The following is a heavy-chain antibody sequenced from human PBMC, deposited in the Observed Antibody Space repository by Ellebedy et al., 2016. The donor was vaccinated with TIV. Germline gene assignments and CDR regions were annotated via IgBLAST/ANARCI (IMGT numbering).Heavy chain of an antibody. Sequence: MPGGSLRLSCTVSGGSISSYYWSWIRQPPGKGLEWIGYIYYSGSTNYNPSLKSRVTISVDTSKNQFSLKLSSVTAADTAVYYCARGSVSVAGPVDAFDIWGQGTMVTVSS. J-gene: IGHJ3*02. CDR3: ARGSVSVAGPVDAFDI. D-gene: IGHD6-19*01. CDR2: IYYSGST. V-gene: IGHV4-59*01. CDR1: GGSISSYY.